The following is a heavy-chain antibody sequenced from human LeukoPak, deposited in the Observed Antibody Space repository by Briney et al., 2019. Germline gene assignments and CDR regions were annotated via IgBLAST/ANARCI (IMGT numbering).Heavy chain of an antibody. J-gene: IGHJ5*02. CDR3: ARRSSSWFIFGP. Sequence: SETLSLTPTVSVGSISSSSYYWGWIRQPPGKGLEWIGSIYYSGSTYYNPSLKSRVTISVDTSKNQFSLKLSSVTAADTAVYYCARRSSSWFIFGPWGQGTLVTVSS. CDR2: IYYSGST. D-gene: IGHD6-13*01. CDR1: VGSISSSSYY. V-gene: IGHV4-39*01.